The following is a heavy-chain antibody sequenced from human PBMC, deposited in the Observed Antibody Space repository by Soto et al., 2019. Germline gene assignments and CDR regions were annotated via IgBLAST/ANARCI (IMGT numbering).Heavy chain of an antibody. CDR2: IYYSGST. V-gene: IGHV4-31*03. J-gene: IGHJ4*02. D-gene: IGHD2-15*01. Sequence: SETLSLTCTVSGGSISSGGYYWSWIRQHPGKGLEWIGYIYYSGSTYYNPSLKSRVTISVDTSKNQFSLKLSSVTAADTAVYYCARVRCSGGSCYFDYWGQGTLVTVSS. CDR3: ARVRCSGGSCYFDY. CDR1: GGSISSGGYY.